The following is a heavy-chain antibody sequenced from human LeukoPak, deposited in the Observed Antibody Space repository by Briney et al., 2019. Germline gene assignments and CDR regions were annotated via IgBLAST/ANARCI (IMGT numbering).Heavy chain of an antibody. D-gene: IGHD3-22*01. J-gene: IGHJ4*02. CDR2: ISAYNGNT. CDR1: GYTFTSYG. V-gene: IGHV1-18*01. CDR3: ARDYRVNYYDSRGYVY. Sequence: GASVKVSCKASGYTFTSYGISWVRQAPGQGLEWMGWISAYNGNTNYAQKLQGRVTMTTDTSTSTAYMELRSLRSDDTAVYYCARDYRVNYYDSRGYVYWGQGTLVTVSS.